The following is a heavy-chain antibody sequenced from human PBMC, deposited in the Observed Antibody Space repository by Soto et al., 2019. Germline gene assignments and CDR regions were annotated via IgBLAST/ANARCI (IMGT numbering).Heavy chain of an antibody. V-gene: IGHV3-30*18. CDR2: ISYDGSNK. CDR1: GFTFSSYG. CDR3: AKGDDYGDY. Sequence: QVQLVESGGGVVQPGRSLRLSCAASGFTFSSYGMHWVRQAPGKGLEWVAVISYDGSNKYYADSVKGRFTISRDNSKNTLYLQMNSRRAEDTAVYYCAKGDDYGDYVGQGTLVTVSS. J-gene: IGHJ4*02.